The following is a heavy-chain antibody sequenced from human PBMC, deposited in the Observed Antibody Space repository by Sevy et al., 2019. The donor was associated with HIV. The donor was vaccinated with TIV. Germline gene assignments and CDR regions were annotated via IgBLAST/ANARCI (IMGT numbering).Heavy chain of an antibody. CDR1: GGSISSSSSY. CDR2: IYYSGST. Sequence: SETLSLTCTVSGGSISSSSSYWGWIRQPPGKGLEWIGNIYYSGSTYYNPSLKSRVTISVDTSKNQFSLKLSSVTAADTAVYYCARLGRGEILYYFDYWGQGTLVTVSS. V-gene: IGHV4-39*01. J-gene: IGHJ4*02. D-gene: IGHD3-10*01. CDR3: ARLGRGEILYYFDY.